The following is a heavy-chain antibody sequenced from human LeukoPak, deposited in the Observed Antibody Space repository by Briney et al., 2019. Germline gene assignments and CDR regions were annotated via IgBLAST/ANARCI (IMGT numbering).Heavy chain of an antibody. V-gene: IGHV1-69*05. Sequence: SVKVSCKASGGTFSSYAISWARQAPGQGLEWMGGIIPIFGTANYAQKFQGRVTITTDESTSTAYMELSSLRSEDTAVYYCARASGYDSSFDYWGQGTLVTVSS. CDR2: IIPIFGTA. J-gene: IGHJ4*02. CDR1: GGTFSSYA. D-gene: IGHD5-12*01. CDR3: ARASGYDSSFDY.